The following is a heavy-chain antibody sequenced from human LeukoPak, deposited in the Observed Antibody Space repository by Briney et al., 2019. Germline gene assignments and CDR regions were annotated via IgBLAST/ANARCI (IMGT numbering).Heavy chain of an antibody. Sequence: AASVKVSCKVSGYTLTELSMHWVRQAPGRGLEWMGWINPNSGGTNYAQKFQGRVTMTRDASISTAYMELSRLRSDDTAVYYCARLQQQLVPHWGQGTLVTVSS. CDR3: ARLQQQLVPH. V-gene: IGHV1-2*02. CDR1: GYTLTELS. J-gene: IGHJ4*02. D-gene: IGHD6-13*01. CDR2: INPNSGGT.